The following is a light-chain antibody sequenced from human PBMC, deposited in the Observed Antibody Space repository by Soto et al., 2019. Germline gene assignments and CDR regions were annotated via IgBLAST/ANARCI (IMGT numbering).Light chain of an antibody. CDR2: SVS. CDR1: SSDVGGHNY. CDR3: CSYAGSYTYV. J-gene: IGLJ1*01. Sequence: QSVLTQPRSVSGSPGQPVTISCTGTSSDVGGHNYVSWYQQHPGKAPKLMISSVSKRPSGVPDRFSGSKSGNTASLTISGLQAEDEADYYCCSYAGSYTYVFGTGTKVTVL. V-gene: IGLV2-11*01.